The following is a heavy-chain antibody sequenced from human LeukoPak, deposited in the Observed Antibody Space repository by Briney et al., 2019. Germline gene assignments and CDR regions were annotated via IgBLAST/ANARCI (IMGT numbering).Heavy chain of an antibody. CDR3: VRQAADAGAVPYFDY. V-gene: IGHV4-39*01. J-gene: IGHJ4*02. CDR2: IYNSGST. D-gene: IGHD4/OR15-4a*01. CDR1: GDSISSATYYY. Sequence: PSETLSLTCTVSGDSISSATYYYWGWLRQPPGKGLEWVGSIYNSGSTYYNPSLKSRLTISVDTSQNQFSLKLTSVTAADTAVYYRVRQAADAGAVPYFDYWGQGTLVTVSS.